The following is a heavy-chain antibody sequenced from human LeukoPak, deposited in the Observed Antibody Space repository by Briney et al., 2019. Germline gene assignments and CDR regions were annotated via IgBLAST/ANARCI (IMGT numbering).Heavy chain of an antibody. J-gene: IGHJ4*02. CDR3: VGGPALRY. Sequence: GGSLRLSCVVSGFTFSNAWMSWIRQAPGKGLEWVGRIKTKTDGDRTDYAAPVEGRFTISRDDSKNTLSLQMNSLKTEDTAVYYFVGGPALRYWGQGTLVTVSS. V-gene: IGHV3-15*01. CDR1: GFTFSNAW. CDR2: IKTKTDGDRT. D-gene: IGHD3-16*01.